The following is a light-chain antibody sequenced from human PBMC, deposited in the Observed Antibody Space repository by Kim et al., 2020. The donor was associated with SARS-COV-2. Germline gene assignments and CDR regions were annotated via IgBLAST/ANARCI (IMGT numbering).Light chain of an antibody. V-gene: IGLV2-11*01. J-gene: IGLJ2*01. CDR3: CSYAGSYTLV. Sequence: GKSFTISCTGTSSDVGGYNYVSWYQQHPGKAPKLMIYDVSKRPSGVPDRFSGSKSGNTASLTISGLQAEDEADYYCCSYAGSYTLVFGGGTQLTVL. CDR2: DVS. CDR1: SSDVGGYNY.